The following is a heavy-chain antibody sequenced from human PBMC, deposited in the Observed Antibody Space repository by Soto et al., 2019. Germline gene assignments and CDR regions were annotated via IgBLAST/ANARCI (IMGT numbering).Heavy chain of an antibody. J-gene: IGHJ5*02. CDR3: ARGWSNNWFDP. CDR1: SGSISSSNW. V-gene: IGHV4-4*02. CDR2: IEHSGST. D-gene: IGHD6-13*01. Sequence: QVQLQESGPGLVKPSGTLSLTCAVSSGSISSSNWWSWVRQPPGKGLEWIGEIEHSGSTNSNPSLKRRVTISVDKSKNQFSLKLSSVTAADTAVYYCARGWSNNWFDPWGQGTLVTVSS.